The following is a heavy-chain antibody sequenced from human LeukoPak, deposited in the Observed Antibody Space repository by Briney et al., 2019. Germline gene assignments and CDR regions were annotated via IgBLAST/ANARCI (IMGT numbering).Heavy chain of an antibody. Sequence: ASVKVSCKASGYTFTSYDINWVRQATGQGLEWMGWMNPNSGNTGYAQKLQGRVTMTTDTSTSTAYMELRSLRSDDTAVYYCARERADYYDSSGYYSPPCDYWGQGTLVTVSS. D-gene: IGHD3-22*01. CDR3: ARERADYYDSSGYYSPPCDY. CDR1: GYTFTSYD. V-gene: IGHV1-8*01. CDR2: MNPNSGNT. J-gene: IGHJ4*02.